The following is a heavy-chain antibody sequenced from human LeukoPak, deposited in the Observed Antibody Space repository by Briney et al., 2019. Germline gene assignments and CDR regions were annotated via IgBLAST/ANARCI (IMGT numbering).Heavy chain of an antibody. V-gene: IGHV3-30-3*01. CDR1: GFTFSGYP. Sequence: GGSLRLSCAASGFTFSGYPIHWVRQAPGKGLEWVAVISYDGSNKYYADSVKGRFTISRDNSKNTLYLQMNSLRAEDTAVYYCAPRRGLVNWGQGTLVTVSS. J-gene: IGHJ4*02. CDR2: ISYDGSNK. CDR3: APRRGLVN. D-gene: IGHD6-19*01.